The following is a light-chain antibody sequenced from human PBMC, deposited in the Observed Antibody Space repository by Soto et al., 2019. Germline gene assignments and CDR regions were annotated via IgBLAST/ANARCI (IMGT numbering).Light chain of an antibody. J-gene: IGKJ1*01. V-gene: IGKV1-5*03. CDR2: KAS. CDR3: QQYNTYWT. Sequence: MQMTRSPSSRSASGGDRVTITFRASQSISSWLAWYQQKPGKAPKLLIYKASSLESGVPSRFSGSGSGTEFTLTLSSLQPDDFATYYCQQYNTYWTFGQGTKVDIK. CDR1: QSISSW.